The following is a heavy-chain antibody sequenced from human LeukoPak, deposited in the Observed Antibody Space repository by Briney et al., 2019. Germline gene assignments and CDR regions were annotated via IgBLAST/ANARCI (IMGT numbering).Heavy chain of an antibody. CDR2: ISSSGDYI. J-gene: IGHJ4*02. D-gene: IGHD2-21*02. CDR1: GFTFSSYS. Sequence: GGSLRLSCAASGFTFSSYSMNWVRQAPGKGLEWVSSISSSGDYIFYADSVKGRFTISRDNAKNSLYLQMNSLRAEDTAVYYCARDRVKVTSERFDYWGQGTLVTVSS. V-gene: IGHV3-21*01. CDR3: ARDRVKVTSERFDY.